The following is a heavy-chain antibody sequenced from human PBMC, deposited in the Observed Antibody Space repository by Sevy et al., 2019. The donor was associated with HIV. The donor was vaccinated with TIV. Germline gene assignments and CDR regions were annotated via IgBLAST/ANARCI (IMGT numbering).Heavy chain of an antibody. CDR2: IWYDGTNK. J-gene: IGHJ6*02. V-gene: IGHV3-33*06. CDR3: AKVDVVVPVADYGLDV. D-gene: IGHD2-2*01. CDR1: GFTFSSYG. Sequence: GGSLRLSCAASGFTFSSYGMHWVRQAPGKGLEWVAVIWYDGTNKYYADSVKGRFTISRDNSKNTLYLQMNSLRAEETAVYYCAKVDVVVPVADYGLDVWGQGTTVTVSS.